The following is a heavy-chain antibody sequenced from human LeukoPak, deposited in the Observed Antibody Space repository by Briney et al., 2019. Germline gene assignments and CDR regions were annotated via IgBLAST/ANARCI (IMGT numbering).Heavy chain of an antibody. CDR1: GGSSISFY. Sequence: SETLSLTCTVSGGSSISFYWNWIRQPPGKGLEWIGYIYYSGSTKYNPSLKSRVTISVVTSKNQFSLRLNSVTAADTAVYYCAGGGGGYNGFYYGMDVWGQGTTVTVSS. CDR3: AGGGGGYNGFYYGMDV. V-gene: IGHV4-59*01. D-gene: IGHD5-12*01. CDR2: IYYSGST. J-gene: IGHJ6*02.